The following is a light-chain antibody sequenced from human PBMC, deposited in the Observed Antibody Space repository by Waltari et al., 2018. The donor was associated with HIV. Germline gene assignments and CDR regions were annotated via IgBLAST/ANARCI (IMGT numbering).Light chain of an antibody. Sequence: QSALTQPPSASGSPGQSVTISCTGTSSAVGGYTYFSWYQQHPGKAPKLMIYEVYTRPSGVPDRFSGSKSGNTASLTVSGLQAEDEAVYYCSSYAGSNNVVFGGGTKLTVL. CDR2: EVY. CDR1: SSAVGGYTY. V-gene: IGLV2-8*01. J-gene: IGLJ2*01. CDR3: SSYAGSNNVV.